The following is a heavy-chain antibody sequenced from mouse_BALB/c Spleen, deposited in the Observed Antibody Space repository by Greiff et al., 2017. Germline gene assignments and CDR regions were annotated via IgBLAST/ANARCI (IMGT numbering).Heavy chain of an antibody. J-gene: IGHJ2*01. CDR2: INSNGGST. Sequence: EVQLVESGGGLVQPGGSLKLSCAASGFTFSSYGMSWVRQTPDKRLELVATINSNGGSTYYPDSVKGRFTISRDNAKNTLYLQMSSLKSEDTAMYYCARGYSSLYYFDYWGQGTTLTVSS. V-gene: IGHV5-6-3*01. CDR1: GFTFSSYG. D-gene: IGHD1-1*01. CDR3: ARGYSSLYYFDY.